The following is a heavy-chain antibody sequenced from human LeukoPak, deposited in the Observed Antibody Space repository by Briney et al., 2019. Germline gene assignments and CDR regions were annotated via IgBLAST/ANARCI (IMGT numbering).Heavy chain of an antibody. CDR2: IRYDGSNK. CDR1: GFTFCSYA. V-gene: IGHV3-30*02. D-gene: IGHD2-2*01. Sequence: QPGGSLRLSCAASGFTFCSYAMSWVRQAPGKGLEWVAFIRYDGSNKYYADSVKGRFTISRDNSKNTLYLQMNSLTAEDTAVYYCAKAGLYCSSTSCYHYYYYYMDVWGKGTTVTVSS. CDR3: AKAGLYCSSTSCYHYYYYYMDV. J-gene: IGHJ6*03.